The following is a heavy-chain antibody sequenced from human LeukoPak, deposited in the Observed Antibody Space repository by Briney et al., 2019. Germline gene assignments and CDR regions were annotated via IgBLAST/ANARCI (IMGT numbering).Heavy chain of an antibody. CDR1: GYTFTTYA. CDR3: ARVGGGYGYY. D-gene: IGHD5-18*01. V-gene: IGHV1-3*01. Sequence: ASVKVSCKASGYTFTTYAIHWVRQAPGQRLEWMGWIHADIGNTKYSQNFQGRVTITRDTSANTAYMELSNLRFEDTAVYFCARVGGGYGYYWGQGTLVTVSS. J-gene: IGHJ4*02. CDR2: IHADIGNT.